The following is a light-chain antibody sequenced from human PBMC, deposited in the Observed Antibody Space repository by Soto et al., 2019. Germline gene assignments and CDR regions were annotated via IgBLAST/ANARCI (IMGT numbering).Light chain of an antibody. CDR1: QSLLSTSNNKNY. Sequence: DIVMTQSPDSLAVSLGERATINCKSSQSLLSTSNNKNYLSWYQQKPGQPPKLLIYWASAREYGVPDRFSGSGSGAAFTLTISSLQAEDVAVYDCHQYYNAPLTFGGGTKVEIK. V-gene: IGKV4-1*01. CDR3: HQYYNAPLT. CDR2: WAS. J-gene: IGKJ4*01.